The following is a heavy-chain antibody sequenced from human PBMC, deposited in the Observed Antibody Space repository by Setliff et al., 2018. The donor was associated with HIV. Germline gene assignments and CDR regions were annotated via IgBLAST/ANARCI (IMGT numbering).Heavy chain of an antibody. CDR2: INNDGSTS. Sequence: GGSLRLSCAASGFTFGNYWMHWVRQAPGKGLEWVARINNDGSTSEHANAVKGRLTISRDNDRNTLYLQMNSLRAEDTAVFYCARIYDILTGKAVSDHWGQGILVTVSS. CDR3: ARIYDILTGKAVSDH. D-gene: IGHD3-9*01. CDR1: GFTFGNYW. V-gene: IGHV3-74*03. J-gene: IGHJ4*02.